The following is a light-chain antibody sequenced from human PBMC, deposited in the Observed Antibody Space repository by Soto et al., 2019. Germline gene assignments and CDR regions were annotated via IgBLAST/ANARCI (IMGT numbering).Light chain of an antibody. CDR3: GTWDSSLSVYV. CDR1: SSNIGINY. J-gene: IGLJ1*01. V-gene: IGLV1-51*01. Sequence: QSVLTQPPSVSAAPGQKITISCSGSSSNIGINYVSWFQHLPGTAPKPLMYDNNKRPSGIPDRFSGSKSGTSATLGITGLQTGDEADYYCGTWDSSLSVYVFGTGTKVTVL. CDR2: DNN.